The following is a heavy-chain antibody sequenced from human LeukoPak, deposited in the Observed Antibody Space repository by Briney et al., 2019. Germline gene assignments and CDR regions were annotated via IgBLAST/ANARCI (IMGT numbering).Heavy chain of an antibody. J-gene: IGHJ4*02. D-gene: IGHD6-19*01. Sequence: GASLKVSCKASGYTFTGYYMHWVRQAPGQGLEWMGWINPNSGGTNYAQKFQGRVTMTRDTSISTAYMELSRLRSDDTAVYYCARGLGSSGRATGNWGQGTLVTVSS. CDR3: ARGLGSSGRATGN. CDR1: GYTFTGYY. CDR2: INPNSGGT. V-gene: IGHV1-2*02.